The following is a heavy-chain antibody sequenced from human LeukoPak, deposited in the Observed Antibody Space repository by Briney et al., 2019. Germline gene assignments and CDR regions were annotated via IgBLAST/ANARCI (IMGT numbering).Heavy chain of an antibody. CDR2: IYYSGST. CDR3: ARDLDGYKRQERTYYFDY. V-gene: IGHV4-59*12. J-gene: IGHJ4*02. CDR1: GGSISSYY. D-gene: IGHD5-24*01. Sequence: PSETLSLTCTVSGGSISSYYWSWIRQPPGKGLEWIGYIYYSGSTNYNPSLKSRVTISVDTSKNQFSLKLSSVTAADTAVYYCARDLDGYKRQERTYYFDYWGQGTLVTVSS.